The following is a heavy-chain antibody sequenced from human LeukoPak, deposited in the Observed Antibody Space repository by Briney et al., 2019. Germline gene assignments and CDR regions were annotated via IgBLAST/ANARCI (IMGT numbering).Heavy chain of an antibody. CDR3: ARGSGSYFDY. CDR1: DGSINSFY. J-gene: IGHJ4*02. Sequence: SETLSLTCTVSDGSINSFYWSWLRQPPGKGLEWIGYIYYSGSTNYNPSLKSRVTISVDTSKNQFSLKLSSVTAADTAVYYCARGSGSYFDYWGQGTLVTVSS. CDR2: IYYSGST. V-gene: IGHV4-59*08. D-gene: IGHD1-26*01.